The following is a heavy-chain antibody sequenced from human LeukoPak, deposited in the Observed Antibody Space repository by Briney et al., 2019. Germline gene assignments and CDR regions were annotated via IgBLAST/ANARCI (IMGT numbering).Heavy chain of an antibody. CDR3: ARVPGSRDAFDI. V-gene: IGHV4-59*01. J-gene: IGHJ3*02. CDR1: GGSLSSYY. D-gene: IGHD1-14*01. CDR2: IYYSGST. Sequence: PSETLSLTCTVSGGSLSSYYWSWIRHPPGKGLDRIGYIYYSGSTNYNPSLKSRVTIKVDTSKNQFSLKLSSVTAADTAVYYCARVPGSRDAFDIWGQGTMVTVSS.